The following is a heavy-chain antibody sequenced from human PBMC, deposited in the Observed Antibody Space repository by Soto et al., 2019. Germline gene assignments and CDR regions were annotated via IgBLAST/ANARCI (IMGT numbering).Heavy chain of an antibody. D-gene: IGHD6-13*01. CDR1: GYSFTSYW. CDR3: ARTAAAGKYYYGMDV. V-gene: IGHV5-51*01. CDR2: IYPGDSDT. J-gene: IGHJ6*02. Sequence: PGESLKISCKGSGYSFTSYWIGWVRQMPGKGLELMGIIYPGDSDTRYSPSFQGQVTISADKPISTAYLQWSSLKASDTAMYYCARTAAAGKYYYGMDVWGQGTTVTVSS.